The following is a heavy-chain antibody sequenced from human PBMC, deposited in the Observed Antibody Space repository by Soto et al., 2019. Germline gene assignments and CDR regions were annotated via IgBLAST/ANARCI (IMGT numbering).Heavy chain of an antibody. J-gene: IGHJ4*02. CDR2: VYYTGST. CDR3: ARSVAVPGAHIDY. Sequence: PXETLSLTCSVAGCSISGSCWSWIRQSPGKGLEWLGYVYYTGSTNYSPSLRSRVSISVDTSKNEFSLRLSSVTAADTAVYFCARSVAVPGAHIDYWGQGTQVTVSS. CDR1: GCSISGSC. V-gene: IGHV4-59*01. D-gene: IGHD6-19*01.